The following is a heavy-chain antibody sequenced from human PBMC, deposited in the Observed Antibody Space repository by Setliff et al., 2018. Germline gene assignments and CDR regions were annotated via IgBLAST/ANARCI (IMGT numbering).Heavy chain of an antibody. CDR2: IYHSGST. J-gene: IGHJ4*02. Sequence: PSETLSLTCAVSGYSISSGYYWGWIRQPPGKGLEWIGSIYHSGSTYYNPSLKSRVTISVDTSENQFSLKLSSVTATDTAVYYCARDLGHGGDSDYWGQGILVTVSS. V-gene: IGHV4-38-2*02. D-gene: IGHD2-21*02. CDR3: ARDLGHGGDSDY. CDR1: GYSISSGYY.